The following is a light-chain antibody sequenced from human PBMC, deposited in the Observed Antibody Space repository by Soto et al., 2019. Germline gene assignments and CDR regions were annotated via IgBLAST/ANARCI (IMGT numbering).Light chain of an antibody. CDR3: MQGTHWPWT. J-gene: IGKJ1*01. CDR2: EVS. Sequence: DVVMTQSPLSLLVTLGQPASISCRSSQSLIHSDGSTYLSWFQQRPGQSPRRLIYEVSDRDSGVTDRFSGSGSGPDFTLKISRVEAEDVGVYYCMQGTHWPWTFGQGTEVEIK. CDR1: QSLIHSDGSTY. V-gene: IGKV2-30*02.